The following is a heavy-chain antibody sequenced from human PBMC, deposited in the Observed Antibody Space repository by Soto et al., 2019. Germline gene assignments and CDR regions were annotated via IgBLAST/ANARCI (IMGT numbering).Heavy chain of an antibody. D-gene: IGHD3-10*01. V-gene: IGHV3-23*01. J-gene: IGHJ4*01. CDR3: ARPHGEGKNYDY. CDR2: ISDSGGTT. CDR1: GFTFSNYA. Sequence: PGGSLRLSCAASGFTFSNYAMNWVRQAPGKGLEWVSGISDSGGTTYYADSVKGQFTISRDNSKNTLFLQMNSLRAEDTAVYYCARPHGEGKNYDYWGQGTLVTVPS.